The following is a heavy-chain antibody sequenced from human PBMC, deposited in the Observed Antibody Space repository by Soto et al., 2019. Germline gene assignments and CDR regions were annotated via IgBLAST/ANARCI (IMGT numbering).Heavy chain of an antibody. CDR1: GYTFTGYA. D-gene: IGHD6-19*01. V-gene: IGHV1-3*05. CDR2: INAGNGNT. J-gene: IGHJ4*02. Sequence: QVQLVQSGAEEKKPGASVKVSCKASGYTFTGYAMHWVRQAPGQRLEWMGWINAGNGNTKYSLKFQGRVTITRGTSASTASMVLSSLRSEDTAVYYCPRAVAVAADFDYWGQGTLVTVSS. CDR3: PRAVAVAADFDY.